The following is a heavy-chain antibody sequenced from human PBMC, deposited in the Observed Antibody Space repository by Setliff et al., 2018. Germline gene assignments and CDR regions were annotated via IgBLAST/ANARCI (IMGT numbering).Heavy chain of an antibody. CDR3: AQTKGFVDGYLDP. CDR2: INGNSGVT. D-gene: IGHD2-21*02. J-gene: IGHJ5*02. V-gene: IGHV1-2*02. CDR1: ADTFTGYY. Sequence: ASVKVSCKASADTFTGYYVHWVRQAPGQGLEWMGWINGNSGVTKYAQKFQGRVTMTSDTSISIVYMDLTRLTSDDTAAYYCAQTKGFVDGYLDPWGQGTLVTVSS.